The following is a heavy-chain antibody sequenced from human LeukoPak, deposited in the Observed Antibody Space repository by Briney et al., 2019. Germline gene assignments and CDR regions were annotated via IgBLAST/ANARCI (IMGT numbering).Heavy chain of an antibody. CDR3: ARVGVSYDFWSGYLYYYMDV. Sequence: PGGSLRLSCAASGFTFSSYWMSWVRQAPGKGLEWVANIKQDGSEKYYVDSVKGRFTISRDNAKNSLYLQMNSLRAEDTAVYYCARVGVSYDFWSGYLYYYMDVWVKGTTVTVSS. D-gene: IGHD3-3*01. CDR2: IKQDGSEK. V-gene: IGHV3-7*01. J-gene: IGHJ6*03. CDR1: GFTFSSYW.